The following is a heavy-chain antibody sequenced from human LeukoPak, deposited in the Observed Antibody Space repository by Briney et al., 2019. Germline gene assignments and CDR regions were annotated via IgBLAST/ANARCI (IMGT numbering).Heavy chain of an antibody. J-gene: IGHJ4*02. CDR3: ARGVTTHVY. CDR1: GFTVKSKY. CDR2: IYSGEST. D-gene: IGHD4-17*01. Sequence: PGGSLRLSCRASGFTVKSKYMSWVRQAPGKGGEWVSLIYSGESTYYADSVKGRFIISRDSSQTTLYLQMNSLSDEATAVYYCARGVTTHVYWGQGTLVTVSS. V-gene: IGHV3-66*01.